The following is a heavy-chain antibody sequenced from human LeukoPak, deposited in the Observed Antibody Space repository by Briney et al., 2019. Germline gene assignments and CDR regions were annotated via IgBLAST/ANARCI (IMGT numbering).Heavy chain of an antibody. CDR1: GFTFSSYA. J-gene: IGHJ4*02. CDR2: ISGSGGST. D-gene: IGHD6-19*01. Sequence: PGGSLRLSCVASGFTFSSYAMSWVRQAPGKGLEWVSAISGSGGSTYYADSVKGRFTISRDNSKNTLYLQMNSLRAEDTAVYYCARSNGARGHSSGWYSFDYWGQGTLVTVSS. CDR3: ARSNGARGHSSGWYSFDY. V-gene: IGHV3-23*01.